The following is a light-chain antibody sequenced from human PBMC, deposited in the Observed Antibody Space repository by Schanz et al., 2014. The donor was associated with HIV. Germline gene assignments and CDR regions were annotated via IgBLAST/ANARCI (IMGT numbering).Light chain of an antibody. CDR2: ATS. J-gene: IGKJ1*01. CDR1: QSLGGSQ. V-gene: IGKV3-20*01. CDR3: QQYGSSWT. Sequence: ETVLTQSPGSLSLSPGERATLSCRASQSLGGSQLAWYQHKPGQAPRLVIYATSTRAAGIPDRFSGTGSGTDFTLTISSLQSEDFAVYYCQQYGSSWTFGQGTKVEIK.